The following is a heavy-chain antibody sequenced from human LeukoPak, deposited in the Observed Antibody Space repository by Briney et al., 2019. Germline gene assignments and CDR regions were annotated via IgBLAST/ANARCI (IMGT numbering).Heavy chain of an antibody. J-gene: IGHJ4*02. CDR1: GGSSSGYY. Sequence: SETLSLTCAVYGGSSSGYYWSWIRQPAGKGLQWIGRISTSGNTDYNPSLRSRVSMSVDTSRNQFSLKLAFVTAADTAVYYCVSDSFYDSGGYFYYWGQGTPVTVSS. CDR3: VSDSFYDSGGYFYY. V-gene: IGHV4-59*10. D-gene: IGHD3-22*01. CDR2: ISTSGNT.